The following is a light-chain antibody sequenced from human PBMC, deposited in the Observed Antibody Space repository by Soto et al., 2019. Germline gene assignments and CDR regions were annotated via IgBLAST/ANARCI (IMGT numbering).Light chain of an antibody. CDR3: QHHRT. J-gene: IGKJ1*01. Sequence: EIVMTQSPATLSVSPGERATLSCRASQSVSSNLAWYQQKPGQAPRLLIYGASTRATGIPARFSGSGSGTESTLTISSLQSEDFAVYYCQHHRTFGQGTKVDIK. CDR1: QSVSSN. CDR2: GAS. V-gene: IGKV3-15*01.